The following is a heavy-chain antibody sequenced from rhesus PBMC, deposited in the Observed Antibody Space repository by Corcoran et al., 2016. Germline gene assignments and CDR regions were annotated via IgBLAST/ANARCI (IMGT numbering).Heavy chain of an antibody. CDR3: ARGEDNIWTGYSLDS. J-gene: IGHJ4*01. CDR1: GGSISDSYR. D-gene: IGHD3-3*01. Sequence: QVQLQESGPGVVKPSETLSLTCAVSGGSISDSYRWSWIRQPPGKGLEWIGYIYGSSTSTNYNPSLKSRVTISKDTSKNQFSLKLSSVTAADTAVYYCARGEDNIWTGYSLDSWGQGVLVTVSS. V-gene: IGHV4S10*01. CDR2: IYGSSTST.